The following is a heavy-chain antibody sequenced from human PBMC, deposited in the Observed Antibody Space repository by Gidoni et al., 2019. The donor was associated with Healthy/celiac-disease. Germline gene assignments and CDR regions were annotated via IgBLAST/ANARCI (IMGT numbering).Heavy chain of an antibody. CDR2: ISSNGGST. V-gene: IGHV3-64D*09. Sequence: VRLVESGGGLVQPGGSLGLSCSAWGCPLGSYAMHWVRQAPGTGLEYVSAISSNGGSTYYADSVKGRFTISRDNSKNTLYLQMSSLRAEDTAVYYCVTTLLLRSFVPAEYFQHWGQGTLVTVSS. CDR3: VTTLLLRSFVPAEYFQH. CDR1: GCPLGSYA. J-gene: IGHJ1*01. D-gene: IGHD3-22*01.